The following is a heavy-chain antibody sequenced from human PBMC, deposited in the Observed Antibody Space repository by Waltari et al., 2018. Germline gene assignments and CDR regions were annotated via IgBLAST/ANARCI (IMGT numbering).Heavy chain of an antibody. V-gene: IGHV3-23*01. Sequence: EVQLLESGGGLVQPGGSLRLSCAASGFTFSSYAMSWVRQAPGKGLEWVSAISGSGGSTYSAGSVKGRFTRSRDNSKNTLYLQMNSLRAEDTAVYYCAKDLRTRDPYTTKIIVAAAGTGVDYWGQGPLVTVSS. CDR2: ISGSGGST. D-gene: IGHD6-13*01. J-gene: IGHJ4*02. CDR1: GFTFSSYA. CDR3: AKDLRTRDPYTTKIIVAAAGTGVDY.